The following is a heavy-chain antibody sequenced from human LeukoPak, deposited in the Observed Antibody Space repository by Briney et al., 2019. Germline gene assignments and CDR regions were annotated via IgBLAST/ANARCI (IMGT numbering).Heavy chain of an antibody. D-gene: IGHD1-26*01. J-gene: IGHJ6*03. Sequence: PSETLSLXCTVSGGSISSYYWRWIRQTAGKGLEWIGRIYTSGSTNYNPSLKSRVTTSVDTSKNQFSLKLSSVTAADTAVYYCARDGTSGSYSYYYYYMDVWGKGTTVTVSS. CDR1: GGSISSYY. CDR2: IYTSGST. V-gene: IGHV4-4*07. CDR3: ARDGTSGSYSYYYYYMDV.